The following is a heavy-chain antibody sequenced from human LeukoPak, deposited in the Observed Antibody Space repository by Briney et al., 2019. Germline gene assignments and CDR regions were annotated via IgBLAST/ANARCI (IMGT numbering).Heavy chain of an antibody. D-gene: IGHD3-10*01. V-gene: IGHV4-39*07. CDR2: IYYSGST. J-gene: IGHJ4*02. CDR1: GGSISSSSYY. Sequence: SETLSLTCTVSGGSISSSSYYWGWIRQPPGKGLEWIGSIYYSGSTYYNPSLKSRVTISVDTSKNQFSLKLSSVTAADTAVYYCARVVAVEQLWFGELMGAGPDYYYFDYWGQGTLVTVSS. CDR3: ARVVAVEQLWFGELMGAGPDYYYFDY.